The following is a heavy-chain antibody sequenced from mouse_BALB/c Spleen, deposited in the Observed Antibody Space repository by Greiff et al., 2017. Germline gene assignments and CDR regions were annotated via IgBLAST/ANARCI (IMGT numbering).Heavy chain of an antibody. Sequence: VKLMESGPGLVAPSQSLSITCTVSGFSLTSYDISWIRQPPGKGLEWLGVIWTGGGTNYNSAFMSRLSISKDNSKSQVFLKMNSLQTDDTAIYYCVRGGKYGNYFDYWGQGTTLTVSS. CDR3: VRGGKYGNYFDY. CDR1: GFSLTSYD. CDR2: IWTGGGT. V-gene: IGHV2-9-2*01. D-gene: IGHD2-10*02. J-gene: IGHJ2*01.